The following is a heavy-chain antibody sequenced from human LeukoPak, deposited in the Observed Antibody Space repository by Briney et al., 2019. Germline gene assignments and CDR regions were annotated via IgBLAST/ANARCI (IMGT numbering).Heavy chain of an antibody. Sequence: SETLSLTCAVSGYSIISGSYWGWIRQPPGKGLEWIGSIYHSGSTYYNPSLKSRVTISVDTSKNQFSLKLSSVTAADTAVYYCARAAAGKLPDYYMDVWGKGTTVTVSS. J-gene: IGHJ6*03. CDR1: GYSIISGSY. CDR2: IYHSGST. CDR3: ARAAAGKLPDYYMDV. D-gene: IGHD6-13*01. V-gene: IGHV4-38-2*01.